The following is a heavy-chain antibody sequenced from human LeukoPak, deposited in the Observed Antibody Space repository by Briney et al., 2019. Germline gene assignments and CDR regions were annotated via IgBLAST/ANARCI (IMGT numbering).Heavy chain of an antibody. CDR1: GFTFSPYA. J-gene: IGHJ6*02. CDR3: ARAKRGSPLPISYFYYAMDV. D-gene: IGHD3-10*01. CDR2: ISGSGGST. Sequence: GGSLRLSCAASGFTFSPYAMNWGRQTPGKELEGVTGISGSGGSTHYADSVKGRFTISRDNSKNTLFLQMNGLRAEDTAAYFCARAKRGSPLPISYFYYAMDVWGQGTTVTVSS. V-gene: IGHV3-23*01.